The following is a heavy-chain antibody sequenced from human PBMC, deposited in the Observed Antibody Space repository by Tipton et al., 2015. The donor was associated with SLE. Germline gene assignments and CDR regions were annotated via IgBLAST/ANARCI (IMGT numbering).Heavy chain of an antibody. D-gene: IGHD2-15*01. V-gene: IGHV4-4*07. J-gene: IGHJ3*02. Sequence: TLSLTCTVSGGSISGYYWTWIRQPAGKGLEWIGHIYSSGSPNYSPSLRSRATISVDTSKNQFSLKLSSVTAADTAVYYCARDEDIVVGSLDIWGQGTMVSVSS. CDR1: GGSISGYY. CDR2: IYSSGSP. CDR3: ARDEDIVVGSLDI.